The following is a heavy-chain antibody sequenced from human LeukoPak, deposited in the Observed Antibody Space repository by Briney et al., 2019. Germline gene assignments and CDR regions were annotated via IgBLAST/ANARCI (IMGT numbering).Heavy chain of an antibody. CDR1: GGSLSSYF. V-gene: IGHV4-59*01. D-gene: IGHD6-6*01. CDR3: ARAERIAARSGYNWFDP. CDR2: IYYSGST. J-gene: IGHJ5*02. Sequence: SETLSLTCTVSGGSLSSYFWSWIRQPPGKGLEWIAYIYYSGSTNYNPSLKSRVTISVDTSKNQFSLKLSSVTAADTAVYYCARAERIAARSGYNWFDPWGQGTLVTVSS.